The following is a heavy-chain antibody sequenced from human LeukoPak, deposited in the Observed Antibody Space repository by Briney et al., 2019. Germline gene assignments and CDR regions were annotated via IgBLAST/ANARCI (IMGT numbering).Heavy chain of an antibody. J-gene: IGHJ3*02. CDR2: MNPNSGNT. CDR3: ARDSNDYGGDAFDI. Sequence: ASVKVSCKASGYTFTSYDINWVRQATGQGLEWMGWMNPNSGNTGYAQKFQGRVTMTRDTSISTAYMELSRLRSDDTAVYYCARDSNDYGGDAFDIWGQGTMVTVSS. CDR1: GYTFTSYD. D-gene: IGHD3-16*01. V-gene: IGHV1-8*01.